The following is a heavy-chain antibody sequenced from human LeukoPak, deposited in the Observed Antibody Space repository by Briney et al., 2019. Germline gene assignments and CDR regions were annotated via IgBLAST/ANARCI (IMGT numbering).Heavy chain of an antibody. V-gene: IGHV3-20*01. D-gene: IGHD1-7*01. CDR1: GFTFDDYG. J-gene: IGHJ2*01. CDR3: ARGTSGTTGPFDL. Sequence: PGGSLRLSCAASGFTFDDYGMSSVRHAPGKGLEWVSGINWKGGSPAYADSVKGRFTIYRDNDKNSLYLQMNSLRAEDTALYHCARGTSGTTGPFDLWGRGTLVSVSS. CDR2: INWKGGSP.